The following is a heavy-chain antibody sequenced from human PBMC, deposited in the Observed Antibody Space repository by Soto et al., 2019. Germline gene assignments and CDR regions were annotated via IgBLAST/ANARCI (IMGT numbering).Heavy chain of an antibody. V-gene: IGHV4-31*02. J-gene: IGHJ4*02. CDR3: ARVLSVTLFDN. CDR2: IYYSGST. Sequence: WTWIRQHPGKGLEWIGYIYYSGSTYYNPSLKSRVTISVDTSKNQFSLKLSSVTAADTAVYYCARVLSVTLFDNWSQGTLVTVSS. D-gene: IGHD4-17*01.